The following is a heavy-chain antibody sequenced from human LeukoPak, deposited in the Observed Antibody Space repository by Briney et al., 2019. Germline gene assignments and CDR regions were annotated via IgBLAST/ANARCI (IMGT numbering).Heavy chain of an antibody. D-gene: IGHD3-22*01. CDR3: ARGQGSSGYYYYYYYGMDV. CDR1: GGSFSGYY. V-gene: IGHV4-34*01. Sequence: SETLSLTCAVYGGSFSGYYWSWIRQPPGKGLEWIGEINHSGSTNYNPSLKSRVTISVDTSKNQFSLELRSVPAADTAVYYCARGQGSSGYYYYYYYGMDVWGQGTTVTVSS. CDR2: INHSGST. J-gene: IGHJ6*02.